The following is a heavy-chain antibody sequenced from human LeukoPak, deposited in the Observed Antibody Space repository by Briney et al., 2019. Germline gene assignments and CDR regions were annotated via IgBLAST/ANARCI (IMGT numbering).Heavy chain of an antibody. D-gene: IGHD4-17*01. CDR2: IYTSGST. CDR3: ASGPTTVTRAFDY. J-gene: IGHJ4*02. Sequence: SETLSLTCTVSGGSISIYYWSWIRQPAGKGLEWIGHIYTSGSTNYNPSLKSRVTMSVDTSKNQFSLKLSSVTAADTAVYYCASGPTTVTRAFDYWGQGTLVTVSS. CDR1: GGSISIYY. V-gene: IGHV4-4*07.